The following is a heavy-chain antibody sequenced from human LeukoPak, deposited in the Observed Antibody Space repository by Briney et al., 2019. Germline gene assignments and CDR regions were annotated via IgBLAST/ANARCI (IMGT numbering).Heavy chain of an antibody. J-gene: IGHJ4*02. V-gene: IGHV1-69*05. D-gene: IGHD2-15*01. CDR1: GGTFSSYA. CDR2: IIPIFGTA. Sequence: ASVKVSCKASGGTFSSYAISWVRQAPGQGLEWMGGIIPIFGTANYAQKFQGRVTITTDESTSTAYMELSSLRSEDTAVYYCASLGYCSGGSCCFWGQGTLVTVSS. CDR3: ASLGYCSGGSCCF.